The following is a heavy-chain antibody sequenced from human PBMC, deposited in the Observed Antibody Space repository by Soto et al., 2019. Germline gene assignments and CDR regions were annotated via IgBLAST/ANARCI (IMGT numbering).Heavy chain of an antibody. D-gene: IGHD6-19*01. CDR1: GFTFSSYA. Sequence: EVQLLESGGGLVQPGGSLRLSCAASGFTFSSYAMSWVRQAPGKGLEWVSGISGSGASTYYADSVKGRFTISRDNSKNTLYLQMNSLRAEDTAVYYCAKGVPGIAVAGTGYFQHWGQGTLVTFSS. V-gene: IGHV3-23*01. CDR3: AKGVPGIAVAGTGYFQH. J-gene: IGHJ1*01. CDR2: ISGSGAST.